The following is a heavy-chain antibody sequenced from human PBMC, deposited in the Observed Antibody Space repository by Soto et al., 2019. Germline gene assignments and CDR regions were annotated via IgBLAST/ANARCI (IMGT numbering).Heavy chain of an antibody. CDR2: IIPIFGTA. CDR3: ARGTAWSIAVAGTYFQH. V-gene: IGHV1-69*12. CDR1: GGTFSSYA. D-gene: IGHD6-19*01. J-gene: IGHJ1*01. Sequence: QVQLVQSGAEVKKPGSSVKVSCKASGGTFSSYAISWVRQAPGQGLEWMGGIIPIFGTANYAQKFQGRVTSTADESTSTAYMELSSLRSEDTAVYYCARGTAWSIAVAGTYFQHWGQGTLVTVSS.